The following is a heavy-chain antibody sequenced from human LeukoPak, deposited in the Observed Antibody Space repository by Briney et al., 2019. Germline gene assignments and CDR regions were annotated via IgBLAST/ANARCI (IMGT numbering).Heavy chain of an antibody. CDR1: GFTFSSYA. Sequence: PGGSLGLSCAASGFTFSSYAMHWVRQAPGKGLEYVSAISSNGGSTYYANSVKGRFTISRDNSKNTLYLQMGSLRAEDMAVYYCAREYYDILTGYYSYYYYYMDVWGKGTTVTISS. J-gene: IGHJ6*03. D-gene: IGHD3-9*01. CDR2: ISSNGGST. CDR3: AREYYDILTGYYSYYYYYMDV. V-gene: IGHV3-64*01.